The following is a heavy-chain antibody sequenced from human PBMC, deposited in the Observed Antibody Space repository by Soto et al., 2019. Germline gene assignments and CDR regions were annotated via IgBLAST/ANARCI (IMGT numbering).Heavy chain of an antibody. CDR1: GYTFTGYY. J-gene: IGHJ3*01. D-gene: IGHD3-16*02. CDR2: INPNSGGT. CDR3: ARVVRGVIVNGYAFDF. V-gene: IGHV1-2*04. Sequence: ASVKVSCKASGYTFTGYYMHWVRQAPGQGLEWMGWINPNSGGTNYAQKFQGWVTMTRDTSISTAYMELSRLRSDDTAVYYCARVVRGVIVNGYAFDFSAQGTMVTGS.